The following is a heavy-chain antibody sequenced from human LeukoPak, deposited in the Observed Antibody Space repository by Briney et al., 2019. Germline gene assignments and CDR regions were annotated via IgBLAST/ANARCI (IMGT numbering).Heavy chain of an antibody. D-gene: IGHD5-12*01. V-gene: IGHV4-59*08. Sequence: SETLSLTCTVSGGSIRGYYCSWVRQTPGKGLEWIGYVYDSGSTNYTPSLKSRVTMSMDTPKNQFSLHLRSVTAADTAVYYCVRHEGIGDSGNYYFHSWGQGALVTVSS. CDR2: VYDSGST. CDR3: VRHEGIGDSGNYYFHS. J-gene: IGHJ4*02. CDR1: GGSIRGYY.